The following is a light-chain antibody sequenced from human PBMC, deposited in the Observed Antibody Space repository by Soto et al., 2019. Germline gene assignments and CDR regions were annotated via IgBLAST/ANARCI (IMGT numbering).Light chain of an antibody. Sequence: EVVLTQSPGTPYFSPGDRATLSCRASQTVASTFVAWYQQRPGQAPRLLIYSTSSRATGIPDRFSGAGSGTGFTLTISSLEPEDFAMYYCQHYGDSLTWTFGQGTKV. J-gene: IGKJ1*01. CDR1: QTVASTF. V-gene: IGKV3-20*01. CDR3: QHYGDSLTWT. CDR2: STS.